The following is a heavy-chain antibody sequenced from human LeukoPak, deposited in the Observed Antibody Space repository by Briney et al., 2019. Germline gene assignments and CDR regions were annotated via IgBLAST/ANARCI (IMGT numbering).Heavy chain of an antibody. Sequence: GGSLGLSCAASGFTVSSNYMSWVRQAPGKGLEWVSVIYSGGSTYYADSVKGRFTISRDNSKNTLYLQMNSLRAEDTAVYYCARRREFCSSTSCYPFDYWGQGTLVTVSS. V-gene: IGHV3-66*04. D-gene: IGHD2-2*01. CDR3: ARRREFCSSTSCYPFDY. CDR1: GFTVSSNY. J-gene: IGHJ4*02. CDR2: IYSGGST.